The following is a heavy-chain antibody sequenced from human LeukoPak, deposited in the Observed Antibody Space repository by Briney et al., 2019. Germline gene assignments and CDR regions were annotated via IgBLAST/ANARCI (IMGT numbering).Heavy chain of an antibody. CDR2: IYYSGST. J-gene: IGHJ4*02. CDR3: ARRVAAAHIDY. D-gene: IGHD2-15*01. Sequence: SETLSLTCTVSGGSISSYYGSWIRQPPGKGLEWIGYIYYSGSTNYNPSLKSRVTISVDTSKNQFSLKLSSVTAADTAVYYCARRVAAAHIDYWGQGTLVTVSS. V-gene: IGHV4-59*08. CDR1: GGSISSYY.